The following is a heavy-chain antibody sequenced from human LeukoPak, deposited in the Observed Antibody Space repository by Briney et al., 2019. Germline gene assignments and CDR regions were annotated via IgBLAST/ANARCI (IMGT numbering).Heavy chain of an antibody. CDR1: GFTISDYY. Sequence: PGGSLRLSCAVSGFTISDYYMDWVRQAPGKGLEWVSTIRSNGDTAYNADSVKGRFTISRDNSKNTLYLQMNSLRVEDTAIYYCAKGQELDDGVFDSWGQGTLVTVSS. D-gene: IGHD1-1*01. V-gene: IGHV3-23*01. CDR2: IRSNGDTA. J-gene: IGHJ4*02. CDR3: AKGQELDDGVFDS.